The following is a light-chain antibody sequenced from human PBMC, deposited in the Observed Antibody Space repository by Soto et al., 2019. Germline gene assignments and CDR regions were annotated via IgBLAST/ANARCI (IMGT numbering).Light chain of an antibody. J-gene: IGKJ4*01. V-gene: IGKV1-9*01. CDR2: DAS. CDR1: QDSTKY. Sequence: IQLTQSPSSLSASVGDRVTITCRASQDSTKYLAWYQQKPGKAPNLLIYDASTLHSGVPSRFSGSGSGTDFTLTVRGLQPEDFATYYCQQLSSYPSTFGGGTKVEIK. CDR3: QQLSSYPST.